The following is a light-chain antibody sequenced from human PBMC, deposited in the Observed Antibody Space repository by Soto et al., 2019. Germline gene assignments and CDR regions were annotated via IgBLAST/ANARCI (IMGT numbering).Light chain of an antibody. CDR1: QSVSSN. CDR3: QQYNNWPPL. J-gene: IGKJ1*01. Sequence: EIVMTQSPATLSVSPGERVTLSCRTSQSVSSNLAWYQQKPGQAPRLLIYGASTRAAAIPVRFSGSGSGTEFTLTISSLQSEDFAVYHCQQYNNWPPLFGQGTKVEIK. V-gene: IGKV3-15*01. CDR2: GAS.